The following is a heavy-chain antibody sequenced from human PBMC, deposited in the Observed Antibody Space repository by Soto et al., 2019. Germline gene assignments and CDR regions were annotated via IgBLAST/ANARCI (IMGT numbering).Heavy chain of an antibody. Sequence: GSLRLSCAVSGXTLSDHLMYWVRQAPGKGLELVTRSIPRLYGFTSEYAASVKGRFTVSRDASVNSLYLQMNSLTIEDTAVYYCVRGSRGFDVWGPGTLGTVSS. J-gene: IGHJ3*01. CDR2: SIPRLYGFTS. CDR3: VRGSRGFDV. CDR1: GXTLSDHL. V-gene: IGHV3-72*01. D-gene: IGHD3-10*01.